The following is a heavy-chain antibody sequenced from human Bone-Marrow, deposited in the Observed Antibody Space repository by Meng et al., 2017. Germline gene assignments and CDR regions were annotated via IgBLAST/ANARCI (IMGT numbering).Heavy chain of an antibody. CDR2: ISGAGTST. CDR1: GFTFSIYA. CDR3: AKDMAVGANRNCFEY. Sequence: GESLKISCAASGFTFSIYAMNWVRQAPGKGLEWVSGISGAGTSTFYADSVKGRFTVSRDNSKNTLYLQMNSLRVEDTAVYYCAKDMAVGANRNCFEYWGQGTLVTVSS. V-gene: IGHV3-23*01. J-gene: IGHJ4*02. D-gene: IGHD1-26*01.